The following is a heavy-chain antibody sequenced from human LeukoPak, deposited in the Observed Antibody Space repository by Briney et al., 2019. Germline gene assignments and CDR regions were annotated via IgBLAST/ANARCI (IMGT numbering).Heavy chain of an antibody. CDR3: AKWPYCSSTSCYTRQPDY. Sequence: GGSLRLSCAAPGFTFSSYGMHWVRQAPGKGLEWVAFIRYDGSNKYYADSVKGRFTISRDNSKNTLYLQMNSLRAEDTAVYYCAKWPYCSSTSCYTRQPDYWGQGTLVTVSS. CDR2: IRYDGSNK. CDR1: GFTFSSYG. V-gene: IGHV3-30*02. D-gene: IGHD2-2*02. J-gene: IGHJ4*02.